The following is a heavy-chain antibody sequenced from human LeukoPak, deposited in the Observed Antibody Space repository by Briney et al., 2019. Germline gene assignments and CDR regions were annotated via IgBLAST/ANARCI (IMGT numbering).Heavy chain of an antibody. Sequence: GGSLRLSCAASGFTVRNNYMSWVRQAPGKGLEWVSVIYSGGSTYYADSVKGRFTIFRGNSKNKLYLQMNSLRAEDTAVYFCATGERMVRGDGVDYWGQGTLVTVSS. CDR2: IYSGGST. CDR1: GFTVRNNY. V-gene: IGHV3-66*01. D-gene: IGHD3-10*01. CDR3: ATGERMVRGDGVDY. J-gene: IGHJ4*02.